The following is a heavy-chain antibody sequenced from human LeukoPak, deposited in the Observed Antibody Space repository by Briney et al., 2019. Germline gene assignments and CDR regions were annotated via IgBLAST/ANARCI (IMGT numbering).Heavy chain of an antibody. V-gene: IGHV4-59*01. J-gene: IGHJ4*02. CDR3: ARGNTDIVVVVAVYFDY. Sequence: SETLSLTCTVSGGSITSYYWSWIRQPPGKGLEWIGYIYYSGATNFNPSLKSRVTISVDTSKKQFSLNLNSVTAADTAVYYCARGNTDIVVVVAVYFDYWGQGTLVTVSS. CDR1: GGSITSYY. CDR2: IYYSGAT. D-gene: IGHD2-15*01.